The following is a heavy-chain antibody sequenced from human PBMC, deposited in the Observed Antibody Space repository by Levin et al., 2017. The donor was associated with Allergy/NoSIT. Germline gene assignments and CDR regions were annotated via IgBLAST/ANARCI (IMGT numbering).Heavy chain of an antibody. CDR3: ARDDYYGSGLYGLDV. V-gene: IGHV3-53*01. D-gene: IGHD3-10*01. CDR2: INSGGST. Sequence: GGSLRLSCAVSGFTVSSNYMTWVRQAPGKGLEWVSVINSGGSTSYADSVKGRFTISRDNSKNTLYLQMNSLRAEDTAVYYCARDDYYGSGLYGLDVWGQGTTVTVSS. J-gene: IGHJ6*02. CDR1: GFTVSSNY.